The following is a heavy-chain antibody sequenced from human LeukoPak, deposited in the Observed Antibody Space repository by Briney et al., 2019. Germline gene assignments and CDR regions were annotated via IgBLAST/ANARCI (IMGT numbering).Heavy chain of an antibody. CDR1: VGSLSRYY. CDR3: ARDRGYSYAFGY. J-gene: IGHJ4*02. CDR2: IYISGST. V-gene: IGHV4-4*07. Sequence: SGSLSLTRTLSVGSLSRYYWSWIRPPAGKGLEGIGRIYISGSTNYNPSLKSRVTMSVDTSKNQFSLKLSSVTAADTAVYYCARDRGYSYAFGYWGQGTLVTVSS. D-gene: IGHD5-18*01.